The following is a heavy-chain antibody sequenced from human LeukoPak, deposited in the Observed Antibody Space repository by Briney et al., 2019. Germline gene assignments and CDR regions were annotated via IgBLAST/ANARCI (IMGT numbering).Heavy chain of an antibody. CDR2: INPNSGGT. J-gene: IGHJ5*02. V-gene: IGHV1-2*06. D-gene: IGHD3-22*01. CDR1: GYTFTGYY. CDR3: ARVKKIVVVNNWFYP. Sequence: ASVKVSCKASGYTFTGYYMHWVRQAPGQGLEWMGRINPNSGGTNYAQKFQGRVTMTRDTSISTAYMELSRQRSDDTAVYYCARVKKIVVVNNWFYPWGQGTLVTVSS.